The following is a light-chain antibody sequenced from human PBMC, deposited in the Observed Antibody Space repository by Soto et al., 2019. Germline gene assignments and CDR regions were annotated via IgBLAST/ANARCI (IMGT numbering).Light chain of an antibody. CDR2: EAP. Sequence: DIELTQSPGTLSLSPGERATLSCRASQTVRNNYLAWYQQKPGQAPRLLIYEAPSRTTGIPDRFSGGGSGTDFTLTISRLEPDDFAVYYCQQFSSYPLTFGGGTKVDIK. CDR1: QTVRNNY. CDR3: QQFSSYPLT. J-gene: IGKJ4*01. V-gene: IGKV3-20*01.